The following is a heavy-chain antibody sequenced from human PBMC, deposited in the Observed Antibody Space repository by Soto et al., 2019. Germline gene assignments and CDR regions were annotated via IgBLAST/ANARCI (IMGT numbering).Heavy chain of an antibody. CDR3: TRRGRESANWFDP. CDR2: IIPMSGRP. CDR1: GGTFNSYA. V-gene: IGHV1-69*06. J-gene: IGHJ5*02. Sequence: LVQSGAEVKKPGSSVKVSCKASGGTFNSYAISWVRQAPGQGLEWMGGIIPMSGRPNYAQRFQGRVTISADKSTSTVYMEMSSLTKEDTAVYYCTRRGRESANWFDPWGQGTLVTVSS.